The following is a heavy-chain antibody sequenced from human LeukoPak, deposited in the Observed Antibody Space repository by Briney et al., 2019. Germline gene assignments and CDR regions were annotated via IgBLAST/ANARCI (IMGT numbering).Heavy chain of an antibody. CDR3: ARDVVGSSNNGMDV. J-gene: IGHJ6*02. Sequence: PGGSLRLSCAASGFTFSNAWMNWVRQAPGKGLEWVAVIWYDGSNKYYADSVKGRFTISRDSSKNTLYLQMNSLRAEDTAVYYCARDVVGSSNNGMDVWGQGTTVTVSS. V-gene: IGHV3-33*08. D-gene: IGHD6-13*01. CDR2: IWYDGSNK. CDR1: GFTFSNAW.